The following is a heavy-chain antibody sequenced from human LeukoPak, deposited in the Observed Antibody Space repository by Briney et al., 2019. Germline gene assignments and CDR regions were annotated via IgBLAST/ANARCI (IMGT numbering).Heavy chain of an antibody. V-gene: IGHV1-18*01. Sequence: GASVKVSCKASGYTFTNYGISWVRQAPGQGLEWMWWISPHNGNTAYAQKFQGRVTMTTDTSTTTAYMELRSLRSDDTAVYYCARGGVVPPAAKNWFDPWGQGTLVTVSS. CDR1: GYTFTNYG. CDR3: ARGGVVPPAAKNWFDP. J-gene: IGHJ5*02. D-gene: IGHD2-2*01. CDR2: ISPHNGNT.